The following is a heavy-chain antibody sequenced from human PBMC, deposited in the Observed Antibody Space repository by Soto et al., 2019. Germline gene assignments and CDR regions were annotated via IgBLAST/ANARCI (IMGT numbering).Heavy chain of an antibody. V-gene: IGHV3-11*06. CDR3: ARVLYSGSYGAFDI. CDR2: IISSSSYT. J-gene: IGHJ3*02. D-gene: IGHD1-26*01. Sequence: QVQLVESGGGWVKPGGSLRLSCAASGFTFSDYYMSWIRQAPGKGLEWVSYIISSSSYTNYADALKGRFTISRANAKNSLYLQMNSLRAEDTAVYYCARVLYSGSYGAFDIWGQGTMVTVSS. CDR1: GFTFSDYY.